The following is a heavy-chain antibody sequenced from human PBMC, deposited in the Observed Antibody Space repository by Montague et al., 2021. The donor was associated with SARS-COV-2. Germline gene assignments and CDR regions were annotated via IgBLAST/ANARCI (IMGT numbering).Heavy chain of an antibody. J-gene: IGHJ4*02. V-gene: IGHV4-34*01. D-gene: IGHD3-22*01. Sequence: SETLSLTCAVYGESFSGFHWTWIRQPPGKGLEWVGEIDHRGTSNYNPSLKSRVTISMDTSKNQFSLRLNSVTAADTGVYYCARGHLGTTMVVVVMVGAQFYFDYWGQGRLVTVSS. CDR2: IDHRGTS. CDR1: GESFSGFH. CDR3: ARGHLGTTMVVVVMVGAQFYFDY.